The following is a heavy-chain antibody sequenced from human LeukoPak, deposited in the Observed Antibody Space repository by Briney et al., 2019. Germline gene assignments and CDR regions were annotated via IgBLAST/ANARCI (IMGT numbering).Heavy chain of an antibody. D-gene: IGHD1-26*01. CDR1: GYTFTSYG. CDR2: INAYNGNT. Sequence: GASVKVSCKASGYTFTSYGISWVRQAPGQGLEWMGWINAYNGNTDSAQKLQGRVTMTTDTSTSTAYMDLRSLRSDDTAVYYCARDHRGAQDYWGQGTLVTVSS. V-gene: IGHV1-18*01. J-gene: IGHJ4*02. CDR3: ARDHRGAQDY.